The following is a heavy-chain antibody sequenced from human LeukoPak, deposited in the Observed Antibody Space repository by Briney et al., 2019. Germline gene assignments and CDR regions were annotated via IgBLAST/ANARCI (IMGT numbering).Heavy chain of an antibody. CDR2: IAHSGST. CDR1: GGSFSGYY. Sequence: SETLSLTCAVYGGSFSGYYWSWIRQPPGRGLEWIGEIAHSGSTKYNPSLKGRVTISVDASKNQFSLKLTSVTAADTAVYYCARGGVVVPAAIEHNWFDPWGQGTLVTVSS. J-gene: IGHJ5*02. V-gene: IGHV4-34*01. D-gene: IGHD2-2*01. CDR3: ARGGVVVPAAIEHNWFDP.